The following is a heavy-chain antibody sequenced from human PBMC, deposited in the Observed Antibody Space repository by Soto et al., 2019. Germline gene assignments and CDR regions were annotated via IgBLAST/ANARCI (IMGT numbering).Heavy chain of an antibody. CDR3: ARNYDSSGYYYGGLDFDY. J-gene: IGHJ4*02. D-gene: IGHD3-22*01. V-gene: IGHV1-69*12. CDR2: IIPIFGTA. Sequence: QVQLVQSGAEVKKPGSSVKVSCKASGGTFSSYAISWVRQAPGQGLEWMGGIIPIFGTANYAQKFQGRVTITAEEYTSTAYMELSSLRSEDTAVYYCARNYDSSGYYYGGLDFDYWGQGTLVTVSS. CDR1: GGTFSSYA.